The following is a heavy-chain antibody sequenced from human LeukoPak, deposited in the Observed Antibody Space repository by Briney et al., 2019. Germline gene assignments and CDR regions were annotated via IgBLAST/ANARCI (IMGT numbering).Heavy chain of an antibody. CDR2: IWYDGSNK. CDR1: GFTFSRYG. Sequence: GGSLRLSCAASGFTFSRYGMHWVRQAPGKGLEWVAVIWYDGSNKYYADSVKGRFTISRDNSKNTLYLQMNSLRAEDTAVYYCARIAAAGTDFDYWGQGTLVTVSS. J-gene: IGHJ4*02. D-gene: IGHD6-13*01. CDR3: ARIAAAGTDFDY. V-gene: IGHV3-33*01.